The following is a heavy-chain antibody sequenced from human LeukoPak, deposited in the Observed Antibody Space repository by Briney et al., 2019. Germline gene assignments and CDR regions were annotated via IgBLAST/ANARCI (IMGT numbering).Heavy chain of an antibody. CDR3: ATTKMVVTTPPFDY. CDR2: VDPEDGET. V-gene: IGHV1-69-2*01. Sequence: ASVKISCKVSGYTFTDYYMHWVQQAPGKGREWMGLVDPEDGETIYAEKFQGRVTITADTSTDTAYMELSSLRSEDTAVYYCATTKMVVTTPPFDYWGQGTLVTVSS. D-gene: IGHD4-23*01. CDR1: GYTFTDYY. J-gene: IGHJ4*02.